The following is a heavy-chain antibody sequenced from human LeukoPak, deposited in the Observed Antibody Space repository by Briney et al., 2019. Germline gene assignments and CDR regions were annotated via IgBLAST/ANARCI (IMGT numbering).Heavy chain of an antibody. Sequence: PGRSLRLSCAASGFTFSSYGMHWVRQAPGKGLEWVAVISYDGSNKYYADSVKGRFTISRDNSKNTLYLQMNSLRAEDTAVYYCAKDRRIAARQPSAEYFQHWGQGTLVTVSS. CDR2: ISYDGSNK. CDR1: GFTFSSYG. D-gene: IGHD6-6*01. V-gene: IGHV3-30*18. CDR3: AKDRRIAARQPSAEYFQH. J-gene: IGHJ1*01.